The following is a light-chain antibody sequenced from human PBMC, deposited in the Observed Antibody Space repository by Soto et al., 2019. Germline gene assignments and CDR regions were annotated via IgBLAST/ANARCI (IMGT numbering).Light chain of an antibody. Sequence: QSALTQPASVSGSPGQSITISCTGTSSDVGGYKYVSWYQQHPGKAPKLMIYEVSNRPSGVSNRFSGSKSGNTASLTISGLQAEDEAEYYCSSFTSSSTSTLVEFGGGTKVTVL. CDR1: SSDVGGYKY. CDR2: EVS. V-gene: IGLV2-14*01. CDR3: SSFTSSSTSTLVE. J-gene: IGLJ2*01.